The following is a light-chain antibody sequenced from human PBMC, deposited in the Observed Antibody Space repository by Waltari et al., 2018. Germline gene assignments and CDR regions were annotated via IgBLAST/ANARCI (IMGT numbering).Light chain of an antibody. CDR2: DAS. CDR3: QQYDNLPIT. Sequence: DIQMTQSPSSLSASVGDRVTITCQASQDISNYLNWYQHKLGQAPKLLIYDASDLETGVPSRFSGSGSGTDFTLTISSLQPEDIATYYCQQYDNLPITFGPGTKVDIK. CDR1: QDISNY. V-gene: IGKV1-33*01. J-gene: IGKJ3*01.